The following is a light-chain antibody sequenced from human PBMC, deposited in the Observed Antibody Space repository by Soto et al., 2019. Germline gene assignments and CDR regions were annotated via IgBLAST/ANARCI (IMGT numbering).Light chain of an antibody. CDR2: DAS. CDR1: QSVRSNY. CDR3: QQYGSSPFT. Sequence: GERATLSCRASQSVRSNYLAWYQQKPGQAPRFLIYDASSRATGIPDRFSGSGSGTDFTLTISRLEPEDFAVYYCQQYGSSPFTFGRVTKV. J-gene: IGKJ4*01. V-gene: IGKV3-20*01.